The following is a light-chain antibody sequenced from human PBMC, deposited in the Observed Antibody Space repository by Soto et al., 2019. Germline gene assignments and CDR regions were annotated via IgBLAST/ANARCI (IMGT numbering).Light chain of an antibody. CDR2: RTS. CDR3: QQYDSSPRT. CDR1: QSVSSSY. J-gene: IGKJ1*01. Sequence: EIVVTHSPATLSLSPGERATLFCSASQSVSSSYLAWYQQKPGQAPRLLIYRTSNRATGIPDRFSGSGSGTDFTLTISRLEPEDFAVYWCQQYDSSPRTFGQGTKVDIK. V-gene: IGKV3-20*01.